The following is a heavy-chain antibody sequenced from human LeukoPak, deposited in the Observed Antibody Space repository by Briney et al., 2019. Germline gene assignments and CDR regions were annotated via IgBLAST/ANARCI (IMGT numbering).Heavy chain of an antibody. D-gene: IGHD4-23*01. V-gene: IGHV1-46*01. CDR2: TNPSGGST. CDR1: GYTFTSYY. Sequence: ASVTVSCKASGYTFTSYYMHWVRQAPGQGLEWMGITNPSGGSTSYAQKSQGRVTMTRDTSTSTVYMELSSLRSEDTAVYYCARAGDYGGKPDAFDIWGQGTMVTVSS. CDR3: ARAGDYGGKPDAFDI. J-gene: IGHJ3*02.